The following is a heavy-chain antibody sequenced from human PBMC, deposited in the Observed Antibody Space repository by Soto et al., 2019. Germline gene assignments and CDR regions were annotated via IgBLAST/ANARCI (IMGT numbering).Heavy chain of an antibody. CDR2: IVVGSGNT. V-gene: IGHV1-58*01. J-gene: IGHJ4*02. Sequence: ASVKVSCKASGFNFISSAVQWVRQARGQRPEWIGWIVVGSGNTKYAQKFQERVTITRDMSTSTAYMELRSLSSEHTALYYCAAEYSRRYCNVLDFWGQGTLVTVSS. D-gene: IGHD1-26*01. CDR3: AAEYSRRYCNVLDF. CDR1: GFNFISSA.